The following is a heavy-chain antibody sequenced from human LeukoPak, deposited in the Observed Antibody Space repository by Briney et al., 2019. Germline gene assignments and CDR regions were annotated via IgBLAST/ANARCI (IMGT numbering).Heavy chain of an antibody. V-gene: IGHV1-2*02. CDR2: INPNSGGT. CDR1: GYTFTGYY. CDR3: ARARKLLWLRELGPNWFDP. J-gene: IGHJ5*02. D-gene: IGHD3-10*01. Sequence: ASVKVSCKASGYTFTGYYMHWVRQAPGQGLEWMGWINPNSGGTNYAQKFQGRVTMTRDTSISTAYMELSRLRSDDTAVYYCARARKLLWLRELGPNWFDPWGQGTLVTVSS.